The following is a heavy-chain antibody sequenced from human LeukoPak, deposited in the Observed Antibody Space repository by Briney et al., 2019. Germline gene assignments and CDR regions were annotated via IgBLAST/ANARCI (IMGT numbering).Heavy chain of an antibody. J-gene: IGHJ3*02. CDR2: INHSGST. CDR1: GGSFSGYY. CDR3: ARVRRITMIVVAQGDAFDI. D-gene: IGHD3-22*01. V-gene: IGHV4-34*01. Sequence: SETLSLTCAVYGGSFSGYYWSWIRQPPGKGLEWIGEINHSGSTNYNPSLKSRVTISVDTPKNLFSLKLSSVTAADTAVYYCARVRRITMIVVAQGDAFDIWGQGTMVTVSS.